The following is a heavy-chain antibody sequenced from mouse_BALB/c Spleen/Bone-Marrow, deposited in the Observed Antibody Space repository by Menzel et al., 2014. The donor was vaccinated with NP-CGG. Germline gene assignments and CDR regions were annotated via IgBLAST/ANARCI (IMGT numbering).Heavy chain of an antibody. CDR1: GYTFTSYW. J-gene: IGHJ2*01. V-gene: IGHV1-87*01. CDR3: ARGDPFDY. CDR2: IYPGDGDT. Sequence: QAQLQQSGAELARPGASVKLSCKAYGYTFTSYWMQWVKQRPGQGLEWIGAIYPGDGDTRYTQKFKGKATLTADKSSSTAYMQLSSLASEDSAVYYCARGDPFDYWGQGTTLTVSS.